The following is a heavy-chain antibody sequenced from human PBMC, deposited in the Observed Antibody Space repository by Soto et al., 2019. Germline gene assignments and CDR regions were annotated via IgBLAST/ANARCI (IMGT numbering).Heavy chain of an antibody. D-gene: IGHD2-15*01. CDR3: ATRRGAGGHFDY. Sequence: DVQLLESGGGLVQPEGSLRLSCAASGFTFSSYAMGWVRQGPGKGLEWVAVVSIGGSTHYADAVRGRFIISRENSKNTLSLPMISMTAEDDAVYFCATRRGAGGHFDYWCQGALVTVSS. V-gene: IGHV3-23*01. CDR2: VSIGGST. J-gene: IGHJ4*02. CDR1: GFTFSSYA.